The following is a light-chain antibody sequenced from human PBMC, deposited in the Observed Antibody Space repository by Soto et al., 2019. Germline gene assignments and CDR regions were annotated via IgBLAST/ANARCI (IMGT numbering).Light chain of an antibody. CDR2: LNSDGSH. CDR3: QTWGADSVI. J-gene: IGLJ2*01. CDR1: SGHSSYA. V-gene: IGLV4-69*01. Sequence: QPVLTQSPSASASLGASVKLTCTLSSGHSSYAIAWHQQQPEKGPRFLMKLNSDGSHSKGDGISDRFSGSSSGAERYLTISSLQSEDEADYHCQTWGADSVIFGGGTQLTVL.